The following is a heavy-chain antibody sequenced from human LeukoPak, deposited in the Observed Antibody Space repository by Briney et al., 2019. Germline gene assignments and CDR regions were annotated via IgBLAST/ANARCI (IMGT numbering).Heavy chain of an antibody. CDR2: IYSSGTT. CDR3: ARVTPMTAAVSSNYYAIDV. J-gene: IGHJ6*02. Sequence: SETLSLTCDVSGGSISNYYWTWIRQPAGKGLEWIGRIYSSGTTTYNPSLKSRVAMSVDTSRNQFSLKLNSVPAADTAVYYCARVTPMTAAVSSNYYAIDVCGQGTTVTVSS. CDR1: GGSISNYY. V-gene: IGHV4-4*07. D-gene: IGHD6-25*01.